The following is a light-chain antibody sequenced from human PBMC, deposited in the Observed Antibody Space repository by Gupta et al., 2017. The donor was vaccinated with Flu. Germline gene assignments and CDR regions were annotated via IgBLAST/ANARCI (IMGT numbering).Light chain of an antibody. CDR3: QSKESSGSYV. J-gene: IGLJ1*01. Sequence: SYELTQPPSVSVSPGQTARITCSGDALPKQYAYWYQQKPGQAPVLVIYKDSERPSGIPERFSGSSSGTTVTLTICGVQAEDEADYYCQSKESSGSYVFGTGTKVTVL. CDR2: KDS. CDR1: ALPKQY. V-gene: IGLV3-25*02.